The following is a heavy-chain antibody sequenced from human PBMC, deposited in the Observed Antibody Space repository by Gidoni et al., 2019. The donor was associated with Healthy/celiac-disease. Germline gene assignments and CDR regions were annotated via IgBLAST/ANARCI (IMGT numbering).Heavy chain of an antibody. Sequence: QVQLVQSGAEVKKPGASVKVSCKASGYTFTSYGISWVRQAPGQGLEWMGWIRAYNGNTNYAQKLQGRVTMTTDTPTSTAYMELRSLRSDDTAVYYCARDASQQLVPDWFDPWGQGTLVTVSS. CDR2: IRAYNGNT. V-gene: IGHV1-18*04. CDR3: ARDASQQLVPDWFDP. J-gene: IGHJ5*02. D-gene: IGHD6-13*01. CDR1: GYTFTSYG.